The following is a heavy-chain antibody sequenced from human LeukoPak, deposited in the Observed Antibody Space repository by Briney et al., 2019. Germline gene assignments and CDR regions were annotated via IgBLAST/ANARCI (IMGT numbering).Heavy chain of an antibody. CDR1: GFTFSSYA. D-gene: IGHD2-15*01. CDR2: IYSGGST. J-gene: IGHJ3*02. Sequence: PGGSLRLSCAASGFTFSSYAMSWVRQAPGKGLEWVSVIYSGGSTYYADSVKGRFTISRDNSKNTLYLQMNSLRAEDTAVYYCATASLGGTDAFDIWGQGTMVTVSS. CDR3: ATASLGGTDAFDI. V-gene: IGHV3-66*02.